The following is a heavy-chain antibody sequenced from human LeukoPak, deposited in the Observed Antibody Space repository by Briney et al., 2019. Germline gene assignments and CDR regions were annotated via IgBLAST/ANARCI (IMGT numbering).Heavy chain of an antibody. CDR1: GYTFTSYG. V-gene: IGHV1-18*01. J-gene: IGHJ6*02. CDR3: ARSGFFYGMDV. Sequence: ASVKVSCKASGYTFTSYGISWVRQAPGQGLEWMGWISAYNGNTNYAQKLQGRVTMTTDTSTSTAYMELRSLRPDDTAVYYCARSGFFYGMDVWGQGTTVTVSS. D-gene: IGHD3-10*01. CDR2: ISAYNGNT.